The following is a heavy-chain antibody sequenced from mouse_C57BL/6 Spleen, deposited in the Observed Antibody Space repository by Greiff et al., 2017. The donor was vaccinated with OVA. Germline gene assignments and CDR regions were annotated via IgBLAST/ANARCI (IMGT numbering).Heavy chain of an antibody. Sequence: EVKLQQSGGGLVKPGGSLKLSCAASGFTFSDYGMHWVRQAPEKGLEWVAYISSGSSTIYYADTVKGRFTISRDNAKNTLFLQMTSLRSEDTAMYYCARDGSSAPWYFDVWGTGTTVTVSS. CDR2: ISSGSSTI. V-gene: IGHV5-17*01. CDR3: ARDGSSAPWYFDV. J-gene: IGHJ1*03. CDR1: GFTFSDYG. D-gene: IGHD1-1*01.